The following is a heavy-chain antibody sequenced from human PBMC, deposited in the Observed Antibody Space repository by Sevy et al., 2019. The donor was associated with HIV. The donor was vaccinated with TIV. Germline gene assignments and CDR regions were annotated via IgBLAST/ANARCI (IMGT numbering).Heavy chain of an antibody. D-gene: IGHD6-25*01. CDR2: ISYDGSNK. CDR3: ARDLSPRDSSGEGGY. V-gene: IGHV3-30-3*01. Sequence: GGSLRLSCAASGFTFSSYAMHRVRQAPGKGLEWVAVISYDGSNKYYADSVKGRFTISRDNSKNTLYLQMNSLRAEDTAVYYCARDLSPRDSSGEGGYWGQGTLVTVSS. CDR1: GFTFSSYA. J-gene: IGHJ4*02.